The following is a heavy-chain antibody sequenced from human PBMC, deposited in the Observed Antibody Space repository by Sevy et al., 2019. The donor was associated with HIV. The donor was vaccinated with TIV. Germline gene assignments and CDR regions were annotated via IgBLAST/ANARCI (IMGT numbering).Heavy chain of an antibody. D-gene: IGHD3-10*01. Sequence: ASVKVSCKTSGFLFDDYSIAWIRQAPGQGLEGLGRMAGQSGDTDYAGKFQGRVTMTTRPSTRTVYMELRSLNVDDTGVYYCAGDRRFFYQYWGQGTSVTVSS. CDR2: MAGQSGDT. V-gene: IGHV1-18*01. J-gene: IGHJ4*02. CDR3: AGDRRFFYQY. CDR1: GFLFDDYS.